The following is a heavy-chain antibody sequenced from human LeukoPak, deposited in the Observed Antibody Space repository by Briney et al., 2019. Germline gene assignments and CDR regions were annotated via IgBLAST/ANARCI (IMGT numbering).Heavy chain of an antibody. D-gene: IGHD4-17*01. J-gene: IGHJ4*02. CDR2: ISWNSGSK. V-gene: IGHV3-9*01. CDR3: AKDMAVGIYGDYPFDY. Sequence: PGGSLRLSCAVAGFTFDDYAMHWVRQAPGKGLEWVSGISWNSGSKDHADSVKGRFTISRDNVKNSLYLQMNSLRAEDTALYYCAKDMAVGIYGDYPFDYWGQGTLVTVSS. CDR1: GFTFDDYA.